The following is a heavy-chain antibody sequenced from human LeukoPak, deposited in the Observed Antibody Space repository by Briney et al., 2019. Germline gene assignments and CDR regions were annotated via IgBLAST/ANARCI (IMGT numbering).Heavy chain of an antibody. Sequence: GGSLRLSCAASGFTFSSYGMHWVRQAPGKGLEWVAYIRYDGTNKYYTDSVKGRFTISRDNSKNTLFLGMNSLRPEDTAVYYCAQKWGQGTADTGNYFDSWGQGTLVTVSS. CDR3: AQKWGQGTADTGNYFDS. CDR2: IRYDGTNK. D-gene: IGHD1-14*01. V-gene: IGHV3-30*02. CDR1: GFTFSSYG. J-gene: IGHJ4*02.